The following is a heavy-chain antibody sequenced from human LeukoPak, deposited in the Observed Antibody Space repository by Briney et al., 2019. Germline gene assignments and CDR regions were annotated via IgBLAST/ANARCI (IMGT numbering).Heavy chain of an antibody. Sequence: SETLSLTCTVSGASIRGYYWSWIRQPPGKGLEWIGNIYYRGGTNYNPSLKSRLTISVDTSKNQFSLKLSSVTAADTAVYYCATSKLQLFPFDYWGQGTLVTVSS. J-gene: IGHJ4*02. CDR3: ATSKLQLFPFDY. CDR1: GASIRGYY. CDR2: IYYRGGT. V-gene: IGHV4-59*08. D-gene: IGHD3-10*01.